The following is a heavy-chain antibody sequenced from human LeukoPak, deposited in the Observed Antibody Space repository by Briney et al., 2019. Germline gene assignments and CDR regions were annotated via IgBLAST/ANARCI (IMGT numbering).Heavy chain of an antibody. Sequence: ASVTVSCKASGYTFTTYAINWVRQAPGQGLEWMGWINTNTGNPTYAQGFTGRFVFSLDTSVSTAYLQISSLKAEDTAVYYCARGLYDSSGSAFDYWGQGTLVTVSS. V-gene: IGHV7-4-1*02. D-gene: IGHD3-22*01. CDR3: ARGLYDSSGSAFDY. CDR1: GYTFTTYA. CDR2: INTNTGNP. J-gene: IGHJ4*02.